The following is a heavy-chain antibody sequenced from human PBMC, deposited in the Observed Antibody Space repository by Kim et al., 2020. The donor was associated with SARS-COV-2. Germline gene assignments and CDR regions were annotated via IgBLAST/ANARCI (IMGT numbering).Heavy chain of an antibody. CDR1: GFTFSSYS. Sequence: GGSLRLSCAASGFTFSSYSMNWVRQAPGKGLEWVSSISSSSYIYYADSVKGRFTISRDNAKNSLYLQMNSLRAEDTAVYYCARGIGNSYGMDVWGQGTTVTVSS. D-gene: IGHD2-15*01. CDR3: ARGIGNSYGMDV. V-gene: IGHV3-21*04. J-gene: IGHJ6*02. CDR2: ISSSSYI.